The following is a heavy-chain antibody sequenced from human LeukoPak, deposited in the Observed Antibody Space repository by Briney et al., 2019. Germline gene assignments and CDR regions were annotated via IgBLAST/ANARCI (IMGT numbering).Heavy chain of an antibody. D-gene: IGHD1-26*01. V-gene: IGHV3-23*01. CDR2: VSGGGGAT. J-gene: IGHJ4*02. CDR1: GFTFSSYA. Sequence: GGSLRLSCAATGFTFSSYAMNWVRQAPGKGLEWVSGVSGGGGATYYADSVKGRFTISGDNSKNTLYLQMNSLRADDTAVYYFAPGKSGKYYLECDYWGQGTQVTLS. CDR3: APGKSGKYYLECDY.